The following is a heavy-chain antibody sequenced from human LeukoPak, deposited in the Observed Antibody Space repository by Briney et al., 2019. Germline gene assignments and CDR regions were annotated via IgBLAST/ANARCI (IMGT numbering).Heavy chain of an antibody. CDR3: ARLVYYFDY. CDR2: TYYSGIT. J-gene: IGHJ4*02. V-gene: IGHV4-59*01. Sequence: PSETLSLTCTVSGGLSSSYYWSWIRQPPGKGLEWIGYTYYSGITNYNPSLKSRVTISVDTSKNQFSLKLSSVTAADTAVYYCARLVYYFDYWGQGTLVTVSS. CDR1: GGLSSSYY.